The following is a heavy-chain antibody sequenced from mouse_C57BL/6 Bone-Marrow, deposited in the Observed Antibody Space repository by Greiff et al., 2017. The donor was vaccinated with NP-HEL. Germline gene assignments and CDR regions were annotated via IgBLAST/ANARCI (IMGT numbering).Heavy chain of an antibody. CDR3: ARRTTVVGDYFDY. J-gene: IGHJ2*01. D-gene: IGHD1-1*01. CDR1: GYTFTSYW. Sequence: QVHVKQPGAELVKPGASVKLSCKASGYTFTSYWMHWVKQRPGRGLEWIGRIDPNSGGTKYNEKFKSKATLTVDKPSSTAYMQLSSLTSEDSAVYYCARRTTVVGDYFDYWGQGTTLTVSS. CDR2: IDPNSGGT. V-gene: IGHV1-72*01.